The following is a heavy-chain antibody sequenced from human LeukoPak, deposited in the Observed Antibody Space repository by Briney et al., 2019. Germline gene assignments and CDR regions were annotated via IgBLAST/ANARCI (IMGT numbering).Heavy chain of an antibody. D-gene: IGHD2-8*01. CDR3: SRENGAFSPFGY. Sequence: PSDTLSLTCGVSGGPISNTNWWSWVRQPPGQGLEWIGEISLSGLTNYNPSLKSRVTVSLDKSKNHLSLNLTSVTAADTAVYYCSRENGAFSPFGYWGQGTLVTVPS. V-gene: IGHV4-4*02. J-gene: IGHJ4*02. CDR2: ISLSGLT. CDR1: GGPISNTNW.